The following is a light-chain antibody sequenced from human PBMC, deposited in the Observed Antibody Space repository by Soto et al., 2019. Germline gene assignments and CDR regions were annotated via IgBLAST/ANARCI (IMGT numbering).Light chain of an antibody. V-gene: IGLV2-14*01. CDR2: EVS. Sequence: VLTQPASVSGSPGQSITISCTGTSSDVGGYNYVSWYQQHPGKAPKLMIYEVSNRPSGVSNRFSGSKSGNTASLTISGLQAEDEADYYCSSYTSSSTYVFGTGTKVT. J-gene: IGLJ1*01. CDR1: SSDVGGYNY. CDR3: SSYTSSSTYV.